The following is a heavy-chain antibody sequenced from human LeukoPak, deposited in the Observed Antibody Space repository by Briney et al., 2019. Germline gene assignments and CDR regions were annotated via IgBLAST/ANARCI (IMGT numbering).Heavy chain of an antibody. V-gene: IGHV4-59*11. Sequence: SETLSLTCTVSGGSISSHYWSWIRQPPGKGLEWIGYIYSSGSTNYNPFLKSRVTISVDTSKNQFSLKLSSVTAADTAVYYCARRGGDYWGQGTLVIVSS. CDR3: ARRGGDY. D-gene: IGHD3-10*01. CDR1: GGSISSHY. CDR2: IYSSGST. J-gene: IGHJ4*02.